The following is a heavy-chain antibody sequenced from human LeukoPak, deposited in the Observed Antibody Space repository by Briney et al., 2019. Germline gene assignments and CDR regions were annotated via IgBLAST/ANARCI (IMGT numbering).Heavy chain of an antibody. V-gene: IGHV4-39*07. CDR1: GGSISSSSYY. D-gene: IGHD6-13*01. Sequence: PSETLSLTCTVSGGSISSSSYYWGWIRQPPGKGLEWIGEINHSGSTNYNPSLKSRVTISVDTSNNQFSLKLSSVTAADTAVYYCARGRQPQRLYSSSWYGKNYYYMDVWGKGTTVTVSS. CDR3: ARGRQPQRLYSSSWYGKNYYYMDV. J-gene: IGHJ6*03. CDR2: INHSGST.